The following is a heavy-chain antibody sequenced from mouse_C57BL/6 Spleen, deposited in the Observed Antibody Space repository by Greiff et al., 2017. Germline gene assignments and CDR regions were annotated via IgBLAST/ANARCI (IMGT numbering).Heavy chain of an antibody. D-gene: IGHD1-1*01. Sequence: ESGPGLVKPSQSLSLTCSVTGYSITSGYYWNWIRQFPGNKLEWMGYISYDGSNNYNPSLKNRISITRDTSKNQFFLKLNSVTTEDTATYYCAREAITTVVYYAMDYWGQGTSVTVSS. CDR2: ISYDGSN. J-gene: IGHJ4*01. V-gene: IGHV3-6*01. CDR1: GYSITSGYY. CDR3: AREAITTVVYYAMDY.